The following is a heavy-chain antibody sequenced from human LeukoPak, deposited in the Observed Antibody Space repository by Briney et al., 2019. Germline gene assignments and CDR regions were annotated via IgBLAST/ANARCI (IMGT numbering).Heavy chain of an antibody. J-gene: IGHJ1*01. Sequence: GGSLRLSCAASGFTFSSYWMHWVRQAPGKGLVWVSRIKSDGSTNYADSVKGRFTISRDNAKNTVSLQKNSLRAEDTGVYYCARAPSEIGGYYPEYFRHWGQGTLVTVSS. CDR1: GFTFSSYW. V-gene: IGHV3-74*01. CDR2: IKSDGST. D-gene: IGHD3-22*01. CDR3: ARAPSEIGGYYPEYFRH.